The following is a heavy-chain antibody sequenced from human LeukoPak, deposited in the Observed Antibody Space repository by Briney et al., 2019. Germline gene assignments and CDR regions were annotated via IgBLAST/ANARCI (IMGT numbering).Heavy chain of an antibody. D-gene: IGHD3-22*01. CDR2: INSDGSST. V-gene: IGHV3-74*01. J-gene: IGHJ6*02. CDR1: GFTFSSYW. Sequence: GGSLRLSCAASGFTFSSYWMHWVRQAPGKGLVWVSRINSDGSSTSYADSVKGRFTISRDNAKNTLYLQMNSLRAEDTAVYYCASGIGVAAGLHYYYYYGMDVWGQGTTVTVSS. CDR3: ASGIGVAAGLHYYYYYGMDV.